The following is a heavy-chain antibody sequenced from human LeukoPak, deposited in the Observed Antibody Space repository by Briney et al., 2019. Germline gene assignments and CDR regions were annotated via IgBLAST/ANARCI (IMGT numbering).Heavy chain of an antibody. J-gene: IGHJ4*02. D-gene: IGHD4-17*01. CDR1: GFTFSGSA. Sequence: GGSLRLSCAASGFTFSGSAMHWVRQASGKGLEWVGRIRSKANSYATAYAASVKGRFTISRDDSKNTAYLQMNSLKTEDTAVYYCTRLTVTGRDYWGQGTLVTVSS. CDR2: IRSKANSYAT. V-gene: IGHV3-73*01. CDR3: TRLTVTGRDY.